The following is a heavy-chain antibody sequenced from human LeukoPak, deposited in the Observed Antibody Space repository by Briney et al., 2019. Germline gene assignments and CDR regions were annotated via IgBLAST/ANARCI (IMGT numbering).Heavy chain of an antibody. CDR2: ICSSSSYI. D-gene: IGHD4-17*01. Sequence: GGSLRLSCAASGFSFSSYSMNWVRQAPGKGLEWVSSICSSSSYIYYADSVKGRFTISRDKAKNSLYLQMNSLRAEDTAVYYCARDRDYGRSHFDCWGQGTLVTLSS. CDR1: GFSFSSYS. CDR3: ARDRDYGRSHFDC. J-gene: IGHJ4*02. V-gene: IGHV3-21*01.